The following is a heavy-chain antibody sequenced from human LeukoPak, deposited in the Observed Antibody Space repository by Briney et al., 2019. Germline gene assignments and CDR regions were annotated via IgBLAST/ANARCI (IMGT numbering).Heavy chain of an antibody. D-gene: IGHD5-18*01. CDR1: GGSISSGTYY. CDR2: IYASGST. Sequence: PSETLSLTCTVSGGSISSGTYYWSWIRQPAGKGLEWIGHIYASGSTNYSPSLKSRVTISVDTSKSQFSLKLSSVTAADTAVYYCARRGYSYVDYYYMDVWGKGTTVTVSS. V-gene: IGHV4-61*09. CDR3: ARRGYSYVDYYYMDV. J-gene: IGHJ6*03.